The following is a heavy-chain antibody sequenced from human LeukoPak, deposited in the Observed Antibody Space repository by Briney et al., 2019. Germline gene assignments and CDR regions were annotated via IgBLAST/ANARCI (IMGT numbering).Heavy chain of an antibody. CDR1: GFTVSSNY. D-gene: IGHD5-12*01. CDR3: ARAYSGYDYPVLFDY. J-gene: IGHJ4*02. V-gene: IGHV3-53*01. CDR2: IYSGGST. Sequence: GSLRLSCAASGFTVSSNYMSWVRQAPGKGLEWVSVIYSGGSTYYADSVKGRFTISRDNSKNTLYLQMNSLRAEDTAVYYCARAYSGYDYPVLFDYWGQGTLVTVST.